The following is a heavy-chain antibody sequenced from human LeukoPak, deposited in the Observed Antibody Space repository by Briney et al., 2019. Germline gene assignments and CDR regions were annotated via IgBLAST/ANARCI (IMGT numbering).Heavy chain of an antibody. CDR1: GFTFSSYN. D-gene: IGHD3-22*01. CDR2: ISSSSIYI. CDR3: ARLYDGSAYHADHFDY. V-gene: IGHV3-21*01. Sequence: GGSLRLSCAASGFTFSSYNMNWVRQAPGKGLEWVSSISSSSIYIYYADSVKGRFTISRDNAKNSLYLQMNSLRAEDTAVYYCARLYDGSAYHADHFDYWGQGTLVIVSS. J-gene: IGHJ4*02.